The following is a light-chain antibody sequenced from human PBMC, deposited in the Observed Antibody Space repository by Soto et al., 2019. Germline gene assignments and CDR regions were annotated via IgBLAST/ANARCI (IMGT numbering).Light chain of an antibody. V-gene: IGLV1-40*01. Sequence: QSVLTQPPSVSGAPGQRVTISCTGSSSNIGAGYDVHWYQHLPGTAPKLLIYVNSNRPSGVPDRFSGSKSGTSASLAITGLQAKDGADYYCQSYDSSLSGYVFGTGTKVTAL. CDR2: VNS. J-gene: IGLJ1*01. CDR1: SSNIGAGYD. CDR3: QSYDSSLSGYV.